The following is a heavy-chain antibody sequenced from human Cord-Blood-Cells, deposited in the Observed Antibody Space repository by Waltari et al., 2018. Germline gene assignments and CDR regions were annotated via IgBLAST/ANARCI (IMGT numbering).Heavy chain of an antibody. D-gene: IGHD2-15*01. V-gene: IGHV4-39*01. CDR1: GGSISSSSYY. CDR2: IYYSGST. Sequence: QLQLQESGPGLVKPSETLSLTGTVSGGSISSSSYYWGWIRQPPGKGLEWIGSIYYSGSTYYNPSLKSRVTISVDTSKNQFSLKLSSVTAADTAVYYCARHRVVNDAFDIWGQGTMVTDSS. J-gene: IGHJ3*02. CDR3: ARHRVVNDAFDI.